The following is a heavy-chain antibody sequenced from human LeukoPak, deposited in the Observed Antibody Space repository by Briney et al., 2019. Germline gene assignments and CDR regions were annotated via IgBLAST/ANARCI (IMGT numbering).Heavy chain of an antibody. CDR2: IYYSGST. Sequence: PSETLSLTCTVSGGSISSSSYYWGWIRQPPGKGLEWIGSIYYSGSTYYNPSLKSRVTISVDTSKNQFSLKLSSVTAADTAVYYCARLMGIVVVVAAYPLKGYFDYRGQGTLVTVSS. CDR1: GGSISSSSYY. CDR3: ARLMGIVVVVAAYPLKGYFDY. J-gene: IGHJ4*02. D-gene: IGHD2-15*01. V-gene: IGHV4-39*01.